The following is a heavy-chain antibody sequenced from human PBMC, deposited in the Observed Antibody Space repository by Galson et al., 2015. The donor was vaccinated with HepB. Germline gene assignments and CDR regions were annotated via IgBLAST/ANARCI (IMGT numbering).Heavy chain of an antibody. CDR1: GFTFSSYA. V-gene: IGHV3-30-3*01. D-gene: IGHD5/OR15-5a*01. J-gene: IGHJ3*02. Sequence: SLRLSCAASGFTFSSYAMHWVRQAPGKGLEWVAVISYDGSNKYYADSVKGRFTISRDNSKNTLYLQMNSLRAEDTAVYYCARDRVSIIADASDIWGQGTMVTVSS. CDR3: ARDRVSIIADASDI. CDR2: ISYDGSNK.